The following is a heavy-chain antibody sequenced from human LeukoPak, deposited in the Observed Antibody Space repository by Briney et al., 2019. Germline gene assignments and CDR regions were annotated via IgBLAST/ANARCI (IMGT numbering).Heavy chain of an antibody. CDR3: TQNIGGYSHVYYVDV. CDR2: IYHSGTT. J-gene: IGHJ6*03. CDR1: GGSIITNNYY. V-gene: IGHV4-39*07. D-gene: IGHD5-18*01. Sequence: SETLSLTCTVSGGSIITNNYYWGWIRQPPVKGLEWIGTIYHSGTTYYDPSLRSRVTISVDTSNNQFSLKLTSVTAADTATYHCTQNIGGYSHVYYVDVWGKGTTVTVSS.